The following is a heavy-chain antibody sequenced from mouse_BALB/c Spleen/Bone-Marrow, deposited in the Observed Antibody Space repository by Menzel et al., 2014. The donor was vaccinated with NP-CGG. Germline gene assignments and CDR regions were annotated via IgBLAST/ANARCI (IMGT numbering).Heavy chain of an antibody. J-gene: IGHJ3*01. Sequence: VQLVESGAELVKPGASVKLSCKTSGYTFTNYYIYWVKQRPGQGLEWIGEINPGNGGTNFNERFKSKATLTVDKSSTTAYILLTSLTSEDSAVYYCARGSPYWGQGTLVTVS. D-gene: IGHD6-2*01. CDR3: ARGSPY. CDR1: GYTFTNYY. CDR2: INPGNGGT. V-gene: IGHV1S81*02.